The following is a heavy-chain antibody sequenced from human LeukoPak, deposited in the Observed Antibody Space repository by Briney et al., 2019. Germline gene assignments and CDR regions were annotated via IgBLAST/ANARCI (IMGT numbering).Heavy chain of an antibody. J-gene: IGHJ3*02. D-gene: IGHD1-14*01. CDR2: IYPRDSDT. Sequence: GESLQISCKGSGYIFTNYWIGWVRQMPGKGLEWMGIIYPRDSDTRYSPSFQGQVTISADKSINTAYLQWSGLKASDTAVYYCARHVTTASAARGFDIWGQGTMVTASS. V-gene: IGHV5-51*01. CDR3: ARHVTTASAARGFDI. CDR1: GYIFTNYW.